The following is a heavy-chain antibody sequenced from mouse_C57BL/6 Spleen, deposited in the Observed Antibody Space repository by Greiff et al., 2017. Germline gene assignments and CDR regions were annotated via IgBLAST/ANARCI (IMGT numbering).Heavy chain of an antibody. J-gene: IGHJ2*01. D-gene: IGHD4-1*01. CDR3: ARERTGTEYYFDY. CDR1: GYTFTSYW. Sequence: VQLQQSGAELAKPGASVKLSCKASGYTFTSYWMHWVKQRPGQGLEWIGYINPSSGYTKYNQKFKDKATLTADKSSSTAYMQLSSLTYEDSAVYYCARERTGTEYYFDYWGQGTTLTVSS. V-gene: IGHV1-7*01. CDR2: INPSSGYT.